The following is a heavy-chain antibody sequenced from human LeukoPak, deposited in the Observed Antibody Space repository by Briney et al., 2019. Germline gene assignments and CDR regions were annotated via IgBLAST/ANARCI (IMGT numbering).Heavy chain of an antibody. CDR2: ISSSSSYI. Sequence: PGGSLRLSCVGSGFTFSSYSMNWVRQAPGKGLEWVSSISSSSSYIYYADSLKGRFTISRDNAKNSLYLQMNSLRAEDTAVYYCARLYSSGWRYFDYWGQGTLVTVSS. D-gene: IGHD6-19*01. CDR3: ARLYSSGWRYFDY. CDR1: GFTFSSYS. J-gene: IGHJ4*02. V-gene: IGHV3-21*01.